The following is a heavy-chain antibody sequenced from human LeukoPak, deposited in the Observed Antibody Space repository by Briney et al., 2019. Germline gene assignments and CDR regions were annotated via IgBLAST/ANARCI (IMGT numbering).Heavy chain of an antibody. CDR1: GLTFSSHG. D-gene: IGHD2-21*01. CDR3: TIDDAFVGGGELDY. J-gene: IGHJ4*02. V-gene: IGHV3-30*02. CDR2: IQYDGSNK. Sequence: GGSLRLSCAASGLTFSSHGMHWVRQAPGKGLEWVTFIQYDGSNKYYADSVKGRFIISRDDSQNMVFLQMNSLQTEDTAVYYCTIDDAFVGGGELDYWGQGSLVTVSS.